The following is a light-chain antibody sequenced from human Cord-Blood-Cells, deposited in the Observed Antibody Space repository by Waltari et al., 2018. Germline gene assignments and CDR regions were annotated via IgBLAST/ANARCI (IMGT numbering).Light chain of an antibody. J-gene: IGKJ1*01. CDR2: AAS. CDR3: QQSYSTLWT. Sequence: DIQMTQSHSSLSASVGDRVTITCRASQSISSYLTWYQQKPGKAPKLLIYAASSLQSGVPSRFSGSGSGTDFTLTINSLQPEDFATYYCQQSYSTLWTFGQGTKVEIK. V-gene: IGKV1-39*01. CDR1: QSISSY.